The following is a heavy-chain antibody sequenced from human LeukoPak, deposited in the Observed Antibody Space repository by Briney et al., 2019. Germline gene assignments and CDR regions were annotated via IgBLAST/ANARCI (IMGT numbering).Heavy chain of an antibody. CDR3: ARGAYYYGSGSYPIDY. D-gene: IGHD3-10*01. J-gene: IGHJ4*02. CDR2: INPNSGGT. Sequence: GASVKVSCKASGYTFTGYYMHWVRQAPGQGLEWMGWINPNSGGTNYAQKFQGWVTMTLDMSISTAYMELSRLRSDDTAVYYCARGAYYYGSGSYPIDYWGQGTLVTVSS. V-gene: IGHV1-2*04. CDR1: GYTFTGYY.